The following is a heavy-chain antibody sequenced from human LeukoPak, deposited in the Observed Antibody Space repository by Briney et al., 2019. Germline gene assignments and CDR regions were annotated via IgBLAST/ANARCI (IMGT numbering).Heavy chain of an antibody. CDR2: IKYDGGEK. D-gene: IGHD2/OR15-2a*01. J-gene: IGHJ4*02. CDR3: AKGGTTFDF. Sequence: GGSLRLSRAASGFTFSSYWMSWVRQAPGKGLEWVANIKYDGGEKYYVDSVKGRFTISRDNAKNSLYLQMNSLRAEDTALYYCAKGGTTFDFWGQGTLVTVSS. CDR1: GFTFSSYW. V-gene: IGHV3-7*01.